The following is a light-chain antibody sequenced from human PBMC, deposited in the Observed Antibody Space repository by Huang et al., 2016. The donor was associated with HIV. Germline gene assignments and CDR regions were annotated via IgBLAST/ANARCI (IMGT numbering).Light chain of an antibody. CDR1: QRILYNSDKKNY. V-gene: IGKV4-1*01. CDR2: WAA. CDR3: QQYYGSPPT. J-gene: IGKJ1*01. Sequence: DIVMTQSPDSLAVSLGERATINCKSSQRILYNSDKKNYLAWYQQKPGQPPKLLIYWAATRESGVPDRVSGSGSGTDFTLTISSLHAGDVAVYYCQQYYGSPPTFGQGTKVEIK.